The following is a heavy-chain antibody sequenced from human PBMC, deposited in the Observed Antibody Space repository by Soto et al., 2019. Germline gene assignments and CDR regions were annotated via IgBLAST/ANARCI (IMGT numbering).Heavy chain of an antibody. CDR3: ARDRLDVVVPAAILAY. CDR1: GFTFSSYA. V-gene: IGHV3-30-3*01. CDR2: ISYDGSNK. Sequence: GGSLRLSCAASGFTFSSYAMHWVRQAPGKGLEWVAVISYDGSNKYYADSVKGRFTISRDNSKNALYLQMNSLRAEDTAVFYCARDRLDVVVPAAILAYWGQGTLVTVSS. J-gene: IGHJ4*02. D-gene: IGHD2-2*02.